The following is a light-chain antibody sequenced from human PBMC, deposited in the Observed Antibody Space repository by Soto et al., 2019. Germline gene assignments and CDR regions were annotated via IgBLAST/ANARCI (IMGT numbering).Light chain of an antibody. CDR1: QSVGRF. J-gene: IGKJ4*01. Sequence: DIQLTQSPSSLSASVGDRVTITCRASQSVGRFLNWYQQKPGKAPTVLINVASTLRSGVPSRFSGSGSGTDFTLTINSLQPEDFATYFCQQSFTTPLTFGGGTKVEIK. V-gene: IGKV1-39*01. CDR2: VAS. CDR3: QQSFTTPLT.